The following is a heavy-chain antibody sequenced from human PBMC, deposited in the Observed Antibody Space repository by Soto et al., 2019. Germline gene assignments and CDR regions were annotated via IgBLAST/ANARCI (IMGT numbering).Heavy chain of an antibody. V-gene: IGHV4-31*03. CDR2: IYYSGST. Sequence: SETLSLTCTVSGGSISSGGYYWRWIRQHPGKGLEWIGYIYYSGSTYYNPSLKSRVTISVDTSKNQFSLKLSSVTAADTAVYYCAILRGLATVDSYYYGMDVWGQGTTVTVSS. CDR1: GGSISSGGYY. J-gene: IGHJ6*02. CDR3: AILRGLATVDSYYYGMDV. D-gene: IGHD2-15*01.